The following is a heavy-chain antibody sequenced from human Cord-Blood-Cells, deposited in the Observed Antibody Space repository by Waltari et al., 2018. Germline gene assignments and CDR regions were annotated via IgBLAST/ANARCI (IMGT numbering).Heavy chain of an antibody. V-gene: IGHV3-21*01. D-gene: IGHD6-13*01. CDR1: GFPFSSYS. Sequence: EVQLVESGGGLVRPGGSLRLSCAASGFPFSSYSMNWVRQAPGKGMEWVSSISSSSSYINYADSVKGRFTISRDNAKNSLYLQMNSLRAEDTAVYYCARDSSSSWYYYYYGMDVWGQGTTVTVSS. CDR3: ARDSSSSWYYYYYGMDV. J-gene: IGHJ6*02. CDR2: ISSSSSYI.